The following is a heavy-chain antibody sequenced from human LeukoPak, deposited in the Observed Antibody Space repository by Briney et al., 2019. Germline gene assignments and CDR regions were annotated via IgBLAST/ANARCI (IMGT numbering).Heavy chain of an antibody. CDR1: GFILSTYA. CDR2: ISGGGGGT. Sequence: GGSLRLSYAASGFILSTYAMSWVRQAPGKGLERVTGISGGGGGTYFADSVKGRFTISRDNSKNTLYLQMNSLRVEDTAVYYCAKRNAGLGDPANSKYFDYWGQGTLVTVSS. CDR3: AKRNAGLGDPANSKYFDY. D-gene: IGHD3-16*01. V-gene: IGHV3-23*01. J-gene: IGHJ4*02.